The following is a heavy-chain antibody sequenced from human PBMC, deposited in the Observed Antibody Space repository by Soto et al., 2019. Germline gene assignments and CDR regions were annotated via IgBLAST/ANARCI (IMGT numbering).Heavy chain of an antibody. J-gene: IGHJ3*02. CDR2: ISPNSGGT. D-gene: IGHD6-6*01. CDR1: GYTFTGYY. V-gene: IGHV1-2*02. Sequence: ASVKVSCKASGYTFTGYYMHWVRQAPGQGLEWMGWISPNSGGTNYAQKFQGRVTMTRDTSISTAYMELSRLRSDDTAVYYCAKGSEYSSSRYAFDIWGQGTMVTVSS. CDR3: AKGSEYSSSRYAFDI.